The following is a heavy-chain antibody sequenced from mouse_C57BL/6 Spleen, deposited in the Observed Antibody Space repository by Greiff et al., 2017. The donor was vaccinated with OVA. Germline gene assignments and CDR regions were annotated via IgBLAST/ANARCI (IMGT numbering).Heavy chain of an antibody. J-gene: IGHJ1*03. CDR2: IYPGDGDT. D-gene: IGHD1-1*01. CDR1: GYAFSSSW. Sequence: VQLQQSGPELVKPGASVKISCKASGYAFSSSWMNWVKQRPGKGLEWIGRIYPGDGDTNYNGKFKGKATLTADKSSSTAYMQLSSLTSEDSAVYFCARSYYYGSSYNFDVWGTGTTVTVSS. V-gene: IGHV1-82*01. CDR3: ARSYYYGSSYNFDV.